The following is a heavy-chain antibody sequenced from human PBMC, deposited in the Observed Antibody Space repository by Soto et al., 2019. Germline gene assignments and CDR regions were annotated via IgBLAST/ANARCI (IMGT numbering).Heavy chain of an antibody. CDR1: GGSISSSSYY. D-gene: IGHD3-9*01. CDR3: ARNRYDILTSSPLMDV. V-gene: IGHV4-61*05. J-gene: IGHJ6*02. CDR2: IYYSGST. Sequence: SETLSLTSAVSGGSISSSSYYWGWIRQPPGKGLEWIGYIYYSGSTNYNPSLKSRVTISVDTSKNQFSLKLSSVTAADTAVYYCARNRYDILTSSPLMDVWGQGTTVTVSS.